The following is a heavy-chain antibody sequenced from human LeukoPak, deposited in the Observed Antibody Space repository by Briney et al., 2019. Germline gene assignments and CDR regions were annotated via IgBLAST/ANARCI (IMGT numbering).Heavy chain of an antibody. J-gene: IGHJ4*02. CDR2: IYYSGST. V-gene: IGHV4-39*07. D-gene: IGHD5-18*01. Sequence: PSETLSLTCTVSGGSISSSSYHWGWIRQPPGKGLEWIGSIYYSGSTYYNPSLESRVTISVDTSKNQFSLKLSSVTAADTAVYYCARVDTAFDYWGQGTLVTVSS. CDR3: ARVDTAFDY. CDR1: GGSISSSSYH.